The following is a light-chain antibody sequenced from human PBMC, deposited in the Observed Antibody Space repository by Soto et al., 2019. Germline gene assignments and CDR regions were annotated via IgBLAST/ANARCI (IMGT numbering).Light chain of an antibody. J-gene: IGKJ2*01. V-gene: IGKV1-9*01. CDR2: AAS. Sequence: IPLTQSPSSLSASVGDRVTITCRASQGISSYLAWYQQKPGKAPKFLIYAASTLQRGVPSRFSGSGSGTDFTLTISSPQPEDFATYFCQQLNSYPPTFDQGTELEIK. CDR3: QQLNSYPPT. CDR1: QGISSY.